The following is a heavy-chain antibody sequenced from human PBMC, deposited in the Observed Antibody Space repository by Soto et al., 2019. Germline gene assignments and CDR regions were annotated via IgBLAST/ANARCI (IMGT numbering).Heavy chain of an antibody. J-gene: IGHJ1*01. V-gene: IGHV3-23*01. CDR1: GFTFSSYA. CDR3: AKGVPGIAVAGTGYFQH. Sequence: EAQLLESGGGLVQPGGSLRLSCAASGFTFSSYAMSWVRQAPGKGLEWVSGISGSGDSTYYADSVKGRFTISRDNSKPTVYLQMNSLSAEDTAVYYCAKGVPGIAVAGTGYFQHWGQGTLVTVSS. CDR2: ISGSGDST. D-gene: IGHD6-19*01.